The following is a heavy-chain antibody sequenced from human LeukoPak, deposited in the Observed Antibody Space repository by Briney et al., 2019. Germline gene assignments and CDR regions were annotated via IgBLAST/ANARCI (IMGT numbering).Heavy chain of an antibody. CDR1: GFTFSSYE. D-gene: IGHD2-21*01. Sequence: GGSLRLSCAASGFTFSSYEMNWVRQAPGKGLEWVSYISSSGSTIYYADSVKGRFTISRDNAKNSLYLQMNSLTAEDTAVHYCVRSYHPGGWFDPWGQGTLVTVSS. CDR3: VRSYHPGGWFDP. J-gene: IGHJ5*02. V-gene: IGHV3-48*03. CDR2: ISSSGSTI.